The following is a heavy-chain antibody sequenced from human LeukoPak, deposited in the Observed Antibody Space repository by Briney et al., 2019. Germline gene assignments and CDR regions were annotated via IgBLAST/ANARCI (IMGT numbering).Heavy chain of an antibody. D-gene: IGHD5-24*01. CDR1: GYTFTGYY. J-gene: IGHJ4*02. V-gene: IGHV1-2*02. Sequence: ASVKASCKASGYTFTGYYMHWVRQAPGQGLEWMGWINPNSGGTNYAQKFQGRVTMTRDTSISTAYMELSRLRSDDTAVYYCAREGGDGYNYFDYWGQGTLVTVSS. CDR3: AREGGDGYNYFDY. CDR2: INPNSGGT.